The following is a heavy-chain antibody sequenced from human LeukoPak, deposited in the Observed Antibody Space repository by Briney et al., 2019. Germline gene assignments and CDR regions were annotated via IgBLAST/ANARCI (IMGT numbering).Heavy chain of an antibody. CDR1: GGSISGYY. D-gene: IGHD6-19*01. J-gene: IGHJ3*02. CDR3: ARPYGSGWYAAFHI. V-gene: IGHV4-59*08. CDR2: IHYTGST. Sequence: PPETLSLTCTVSGGSISGYYWSWIRQPPGKGLEWIGYIHYTGSTNYNPSLRSRVTISADTSKNQFFLGLTSVTAADTAVYYCARPYGSGWYAAFHIWGQGTMVTVFS.